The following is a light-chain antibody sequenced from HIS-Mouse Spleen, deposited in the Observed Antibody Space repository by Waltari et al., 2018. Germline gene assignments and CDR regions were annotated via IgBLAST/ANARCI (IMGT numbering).Light chain of an antibody. J-gene: IGLJ3*02. V-gene: IGLV2-23*01. CDR3: CSYAGSSTWV. Sequence: QSALTQPASVSGSPGQSITIPCTGTSSAVGSYNLVSWYQQHPGKAPKLMIYEGSKRPSGVSNRFSGSKSGNTASLTISGLQAEDEADYYCCSYAGSSTWVFGGGTTLTVL. CDR1: SSAVGSYNL. CDR2: EGS.